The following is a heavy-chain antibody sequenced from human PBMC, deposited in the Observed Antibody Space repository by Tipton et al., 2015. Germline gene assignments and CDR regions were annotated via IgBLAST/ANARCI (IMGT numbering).Heavy chain of an antibody. D-gene: IGHD3-22*01. V-gene: IGHV5-51*01. Sequence: QLVQSGAEVKKPGESLKISCKGSGYTFTNYWIGWVRQMPGKGLEWMGIIYPGDSDTRYSPSFQGQVTISADKSISTAYLQWSSLKASDTAMYYCARGNPYYYESSGYFFYAMDVWGQGTTVTVSS. CDR1: GYTFTNYW. J-gene: IGHJ6*02. CDR3: ARGNPYYYESSGYFFYAMDV. CDR2: IYPGDSDT.